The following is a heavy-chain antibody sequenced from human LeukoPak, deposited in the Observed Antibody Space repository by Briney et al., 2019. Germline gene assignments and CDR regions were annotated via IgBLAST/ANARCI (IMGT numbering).Heavy chain of an antibody. CDR2: IYHSGST. D-gene: IGHD5-12*01. J-gene: IGHJ5*02. V-gene: IGHV4-30-2*01. CDR1: GGSISSGGYS. CDR3: ARDVEGYRGAFDP. Sequence: PSETLSLTCAVSGGSISSGGYSWSWIRQPPGKGLEWIGYIYHSGSTYYNPSLKSRVTISVDRSKNQFSLKLSSVTAADTAVYYCARDVEGYRGAFDPWGQGTLVTVSS.